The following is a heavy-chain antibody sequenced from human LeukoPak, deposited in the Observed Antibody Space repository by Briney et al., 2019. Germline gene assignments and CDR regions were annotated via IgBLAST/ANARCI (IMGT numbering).Heavy chain of an antibody. CDR1: GFTFSSYG. Sequence: GALRLSCAASGFTFSSYGMSWVRQAPGKGLEWVSAISGSGGSTYYADSVKGRFTISRDNARNTLYLQMNSLRAEDTAIYYCARNNWGIDYWGLGTLVTVSS. CDR3: ARNNWGIDY. D-gene: IGHD1/OR15-1a*01. J-gene: IGHJ4*01. CDR2: ISGSGGST. V-gene: IGHV3-23*01.